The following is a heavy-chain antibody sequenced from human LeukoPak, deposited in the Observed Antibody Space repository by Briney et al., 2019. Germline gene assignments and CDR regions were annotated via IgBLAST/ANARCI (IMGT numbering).Heavy chain of an antibody. CDR1: GASFNSDDQY. CDR3: SRGLDSRKLGY. Sequence: SQTLSPTCTVSGASFNSDDQYWNWIRQSPGKGLEWTGSIHPSGMLYNNPSLECRVTMSRDTSKNQFSLNLNSVTAADTAVYFCSRGLDSRKLGYWGQGILVTVSS. CDR2: IHPSGML. D-gene: IGHD3-22*01. J-gene: IGHJ4*02. V-gene: IGHV4-31*03.